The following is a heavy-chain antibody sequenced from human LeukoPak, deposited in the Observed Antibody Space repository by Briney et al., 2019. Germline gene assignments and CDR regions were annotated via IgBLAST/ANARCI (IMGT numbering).Heavy chain of an antibody. Sequence: PGGSLRLSCTASGFTFSIYAMSWVRRAPGKGLEWVSSMSGSRGNTYYADSVKGPFTISRDNSKTPLYLQMNSLRADDTAVYYCSAKDYFDYWGQGTLVTVSS. CDR3: SAKDYFDY. CDR2: MSGSRGNT. V-gene: IGHV3-23*01. J-gene: IGHJ4*02. CDR1: GFTFSIYA.